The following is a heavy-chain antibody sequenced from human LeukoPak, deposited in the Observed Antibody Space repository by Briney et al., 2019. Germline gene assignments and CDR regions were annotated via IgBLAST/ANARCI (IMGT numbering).Heavy chain of an antibody. Sequence: PSETLSLTCTVSGGSISSSSYYWGWIRQPPGKGLEWIGSIYYSGSTYYNPSPKSRVTISVDTSKNQFSLKLSSVTAADTAVYYCARLSWRSVRVDVWGQGTTVTVSS. J-gene: IGHJ6*02. D-gene: IGHD3-16*01. CDR1: GGSISSSSYY. V-gene: IGHV4-39*01. CDR2: IYYSGST. CDR3: ARLSWRSVRVDV.